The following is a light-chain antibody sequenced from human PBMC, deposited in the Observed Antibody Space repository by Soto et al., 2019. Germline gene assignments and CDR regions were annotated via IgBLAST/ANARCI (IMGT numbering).Light chain of an antibody. J-gene: IGLJ3*02. CDR2: GNS. CDR1: SSNIGAGYD. CDR3: QSYDSSLSGSV. V-gene: IGLV1-40*01. Sequence: QSVLTQPPSVSGAPGQRVTISCTWSSSNIGAGYDVHWYQQLPGTAPKLLIYGNSNRPSGVPDRFSGSKSRTSASLAITGLQAEDEADYYCQSYDSSLSGSVFGGGTKLTVL.